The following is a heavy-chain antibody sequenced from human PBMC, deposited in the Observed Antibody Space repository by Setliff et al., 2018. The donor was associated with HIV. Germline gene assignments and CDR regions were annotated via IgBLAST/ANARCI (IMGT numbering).Heavy chain of an antibody. CDR3: ARDRRRYDIVTLHYMDV. J-gene: IGHJ6*03. D-gene: IGHD2-15*01. Sequence: SGGSLRLSCAASGFTFSTYSMNWVRQAPGKGLEWVSSISGSSSYIYYADSMKGRFTISRDNAKNSLYLQMNSLRAEDTAVYYCARDRRRYDIVTLHYMDVWGKGTTVTVSS. CDR1: GFTFSTYS. CDR2: ISGSSSYI. V-gene: IGHV3-21*01.